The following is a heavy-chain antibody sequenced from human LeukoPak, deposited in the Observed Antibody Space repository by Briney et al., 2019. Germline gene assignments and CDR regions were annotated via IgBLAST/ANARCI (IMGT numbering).Heavy chain of an antibody. J-gene: IGHJ4*02. V-gene: IGHV4-39*01. D-gene: IGHD1-26*01. CDR2: IYYSGNT. Sequence: SETLSLTCTVSGGSISSSSYYWGWIRQPPGKGLGWIGSIYYSGNTYYNPSLKSRLTISVDTSKNQFSLKLSSVTAADTAVYYCARLEISGTDYWGQGTLVTVSS. CDR1: GGSISSSSYY. CDR3: ARLEISGTDY.